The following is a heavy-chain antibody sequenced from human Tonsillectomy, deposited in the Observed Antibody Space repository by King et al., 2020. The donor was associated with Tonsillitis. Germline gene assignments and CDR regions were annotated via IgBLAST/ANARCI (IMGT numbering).Heavy chain of an antibody. CDR3: ARDWRRAVAASGAFDI. D-gene: IGHD6-19*01. CDR2: KWDDGSNT. CDR1: GFTFSSYG. Sequence: QLVQSGGGVVQPGRSLRLSCAASGFTFSSYGMHWVPQAPGKGLEWVAVKWDDGSNTYYADSVKGRFTISRDNSKNTLYLQMNSLIAEDTAVYYCARDWRRAVAASGAFDIWGQGTMVTVSS. J-gene: IGHJ3*02. V-gene: IGHV3-33*08.